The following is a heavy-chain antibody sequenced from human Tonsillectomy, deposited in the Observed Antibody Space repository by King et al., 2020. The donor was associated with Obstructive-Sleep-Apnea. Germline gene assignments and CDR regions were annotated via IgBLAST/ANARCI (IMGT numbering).Heavy chain of an antibody. CDR1: GFTFSSYG. CDR2: IRYDGSNK. V-gene: IGHV3-30*02. CDR3: AKGLRGSPSTSCLH. Sequence: VQLVESGGGVVQPGGSLRLSCAASGFTFSSYGMHWVRQAPGQVLEWVAFIRYDGSNKYYADSVKGRFTISRDNSKNTLYLQMNSLRAEDTAVYYCAKGLRGSPSTSCLHWGQGTLVTVSS. J-gene: IGHJ4*02. D-gene: IGHD2-2*01.